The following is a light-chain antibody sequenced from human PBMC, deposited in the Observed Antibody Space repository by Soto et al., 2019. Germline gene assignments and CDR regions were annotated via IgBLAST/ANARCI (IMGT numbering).Light chain of an antibody. J-gene: IGKJ1*01. CDR2: DAS. CDR3: QQRSNWPRT. CDR1: QSVSSY. Sequence: IVLTQSPATLSLSPGEIATLSCRASQSVSSYLAWYQQKPGQAPRLLIYDASNRATGIPTRFSGSGSGTDFPLTISIRKPADFAVYYCQQRSNWPRTFGQGTKVEIK. V-gene: IGKV3-11*01.